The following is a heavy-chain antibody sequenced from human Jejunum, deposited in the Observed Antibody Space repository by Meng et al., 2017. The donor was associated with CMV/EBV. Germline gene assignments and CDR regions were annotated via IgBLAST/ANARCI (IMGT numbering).Heavy chain of an antibody. CDR3: ARDQRQTYFYGADI. J-gene: IGHJ6*02. D-gene: IGHD6-25*01. Sequence: VASGSVSGYSWSWIRQPPSQGLEWIGYIYSSGSTNYNPTLKSRVTMLVDPSKNQFSLKLSSVTAADTAVYYCARDQRQTYFYGADIWGQGTTVTVSS. CDR2: IYSSGST. CDR1: SGSVSGYS. V-gene: IGHV4-59*02.